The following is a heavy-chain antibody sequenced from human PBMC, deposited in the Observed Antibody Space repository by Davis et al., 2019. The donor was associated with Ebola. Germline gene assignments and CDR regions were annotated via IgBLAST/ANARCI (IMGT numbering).Heavy chain of an antibody. V-gene: IGHV3-23*01. CDR3: AKEAGLDYGGNPFGWYFDL. CDR1: GFTFSSYA. Sequence: PGGSLRLSCAASGFTFSSYAMSWVRQAPGKGLEWVSAISCSGGSTYYADSVKGRFTISRDNSKNTRYLQMNSLGAEDTAVYYCAKEAGLDYGGNPFGWYFDLWGRGTLVTVSS. D-gene: IGHD4-23*01. J-gene: IGHJ2*01. CDR2: ISCSGGST.